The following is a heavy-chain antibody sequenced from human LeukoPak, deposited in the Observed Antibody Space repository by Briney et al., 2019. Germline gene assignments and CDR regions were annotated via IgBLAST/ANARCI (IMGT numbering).Heavy chain of an antibody. J-gene: IGHJ4*02. Sequence: SETLCLTCTVSGGSISSYYWSWIRQPPGKGLEWIGYIYYSGSTNYNPSLKSRVTISVDTSKNQFSLNLNSVTAADTAVYYCARTKSVLLRYFDYWGQGTLVTVSS. CDR3: ARTKSVLLRYFDY. CDR1: GGSISSYY. V-gene: IGHV4-59*01. D-gene: IGHD3-3*01. CDR2: IYYSGST.